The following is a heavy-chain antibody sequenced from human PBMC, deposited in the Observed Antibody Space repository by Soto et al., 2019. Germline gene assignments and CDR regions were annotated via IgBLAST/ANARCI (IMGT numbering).Heavy chain of an antibody. D-gene: IGHD6-6*01. CDR2: IYYSGST. V-gene: IGHV4-59*12. CDR3: ARGELAARVLDY. J-gene: IGHJ4*02. CDR1: GGSISSYY. Sequence: SETLSLTCTVSGGSISSYYWSWIRQPPGKGLEWIGYIYYSGSTNYNPSLKSRVTISVDTSKNQFSLKLSSVTAADTAVYYCARGELAARVLDYWGQGTLVTVS.